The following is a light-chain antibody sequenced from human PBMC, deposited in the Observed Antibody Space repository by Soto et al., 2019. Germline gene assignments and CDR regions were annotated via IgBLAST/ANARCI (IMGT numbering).Light chain of an antibody. CDR3: QHLYSYPYT. CDR2: AAS. CDR1: QGTSIY. Sequence: DIQLTQSPSFLSASVGDRVTITCRASQGTSIYLAWYQQKPGKVPKLLIYAASTLQSGVPSRFSGSGSGTELTLTISSRQPEDFATYYCQHLYSYPYTFGQGTKLEIK. V-gene: IGKV1-9*01. J-gene: IGKJ2*01.